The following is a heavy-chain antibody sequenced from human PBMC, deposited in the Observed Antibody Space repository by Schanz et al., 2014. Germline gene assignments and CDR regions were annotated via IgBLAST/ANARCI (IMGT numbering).Heavy chain of an antibody. CDR1: GFAFRSYA. Sequence: QAQLVESGGGVVQPGRSLRLSCAASGFAFRSYAMHWVRQAPGKGLEWAALISYDGNTKYYADSVKGRFTISRDNSKNTLYLQMNSLRADDTAVYYCAKALKPYIASRNGLDVWGHGTTVIVSS. J-gene: IGHJ6*02. D-gene: IGHD3-16*01. V-gene: IGHV3-30-3*01. CDR2: ISYDGNTK. CDR3: AKALKPYIASRNGLDV.